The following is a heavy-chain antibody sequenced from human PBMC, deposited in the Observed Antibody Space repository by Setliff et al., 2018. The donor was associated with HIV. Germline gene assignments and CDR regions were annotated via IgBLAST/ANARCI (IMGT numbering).Heavy chain of an antibody. CDR2: LHYNGNT. CDR1: GGSFSGYY. D-gene: IGHD2-21*01. J-gene: IGHJ3*02. V-gene: IGHV4-34*10. CDR3: AGYCGGGSCASI. Sequence: SETLSLTCAVYGGSFSGYYWSWIRQPPGKGLEWIGYLHYNGNTNSNSSLKSRLTMSVDTSRNHFSLKLNSVTTADTAMYYCAGYCGGGSCASIWGQGTMVTVSS.